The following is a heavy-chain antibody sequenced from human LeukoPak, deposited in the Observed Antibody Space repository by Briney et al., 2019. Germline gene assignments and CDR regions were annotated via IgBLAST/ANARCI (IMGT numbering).Heavy chain of an antibody. J-gene: IGHJ5*01. Sequence: ASVKVSCKTSGYIFTNYGFSWVRQAPGQGLEWMGWISAHKGNTNYAQKFQGRFTMTTDTSTSTAYMELRGLRSDDTAVYYCARDLHWGERGPTEPVLYWLDSWGQGALVTVSS. CDR2: ISAHKGNT. CDR3: ARDLHWGERGPTEPVLYWLDS. V-gene: IGHV1-18*01. D-gene: IGHD3-16*01. CDR1: GYIFTNYG.